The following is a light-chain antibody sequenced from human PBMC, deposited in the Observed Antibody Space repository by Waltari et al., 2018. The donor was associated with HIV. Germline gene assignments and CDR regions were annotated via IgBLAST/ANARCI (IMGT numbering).Light chain of an antibody. CDR1: SSNIGTDT. V-gene: IGLV1-44*01. CDR2: RKD. J-gene: IGLJ3*02. Sequence: QSVLTQPPSASGTPGQRVPISCSGSSSNIGTDTVNWYQQVPGTAPKLLICRKDQRPSGVPDRFSGSKSGTSASLASIGLQSEDEADYYCAAWDGSLNAWVFGGGTKLTVL. CDR3: AAWDGSLNAWV.